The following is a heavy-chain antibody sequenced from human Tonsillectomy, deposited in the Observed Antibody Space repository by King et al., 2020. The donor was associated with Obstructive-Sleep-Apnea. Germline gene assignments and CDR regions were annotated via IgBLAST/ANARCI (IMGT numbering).Heavy chain of an antibody. CDR3: AKYSLYTSGSYAMDV. Sequence: VQLVESGGGVVQPGRSLRLSCAASGFTFSSFCMHWGRQAPGKGLEWVAVISYDGSNKYYADSVKGRFTISRDNSKNTLYLQMNSLRAEDTAVYYCAKYSLYTSGSYAMDVWGQGTTVTVSS. V-gene: IGHV3-30*18. CDR1: GFTFSSFC. CDR2: ISYDGSNK. D-gene: IGHD3-10*01. J-gene: IGHJ6*02.